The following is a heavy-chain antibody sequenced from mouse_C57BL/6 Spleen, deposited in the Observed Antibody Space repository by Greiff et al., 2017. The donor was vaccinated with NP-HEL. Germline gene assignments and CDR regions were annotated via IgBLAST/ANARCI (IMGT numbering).Heavy chain of an antibody. CDR2: ISYDGSN. CDR3: AREDTTVVAPFDY. D-gene: IGHD1-1*01. CDR1: GYSITSGYY. Sequence: DVQLQESGPGLVKPSQSLSLTCSVTGYSITSGYYWNWIRQFPGNKLEWMGYISYDGSNNYNPSLKNRISITRDTSKNQFFLKLNSVTTEDTATYYCAREDTTVVAPFDYWGQGTTLTVSS. V-gene: IGHV3-6*01. J-gene: IGHJ2*01.